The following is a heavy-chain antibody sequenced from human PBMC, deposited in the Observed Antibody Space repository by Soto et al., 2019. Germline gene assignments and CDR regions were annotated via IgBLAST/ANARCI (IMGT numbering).Heavy chain of an antibody. Sequence: SETLSLTCTVSGGSISSYYWSWIRQPPGKGLEWIGYIYYSGSTNYNPFLKSRVTISVDTSKYQFSLKLSSVTAADTAVYYCARGGTYYYDSSGYYYFAFDIWGQGTMVTVSS. V-gene: IGHV4-59*01. CDR3: ARGGTYYYDSSGYYYFAFDI. J-gene: IGHJ3*02. CDR2: IYYSGST. CDR1: GGSISSYY. D-gene: IGHD3-22*01.